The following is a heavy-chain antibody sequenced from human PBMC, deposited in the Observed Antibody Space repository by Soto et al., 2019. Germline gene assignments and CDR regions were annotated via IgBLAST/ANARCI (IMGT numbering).Heavy chain of an antibody. V-gene: IGHV3-7*01. CDR1: GFTFGSYW. D-gene: IGHD3-10*01. CDR3: ASYAGDGSGTSESHYLDN. CDR2: IKWDASEK. Sequence: EVQLEESGGGLVQPGGSLRLSCAASGFTFGSYWMSWVRQAPGKGLEWLATIKWDASEKTYVDSVKGRFTMSRDNAKNALYLQMDSLRAEDTAVYYCASYAGDGSGTSESHYLDNWGHGTLVTVSS. J-gene: IGHJ4*01.